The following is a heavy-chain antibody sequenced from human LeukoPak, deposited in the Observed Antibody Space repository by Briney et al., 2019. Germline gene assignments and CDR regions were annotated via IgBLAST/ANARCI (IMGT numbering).Heavy chain of an antibody. D-gene: IGHD6-19*01. J-gene: IGHJ4*02. CDR3: VREGGYSSGPDY. V-gene: IGHV3-74*01. CDR2: INSDGRRT. Sequence: GGSLRLSCAASGFTLNNYWMHWVRQAPGKGLVWVSRINSDGRRTTYADSVKGRFTISRDNAKNTLYLQMNSLRAEDTAVYYCVREGGYSSGPDYWGQGTLVTVSS. CDR1: GFTLNNYW.